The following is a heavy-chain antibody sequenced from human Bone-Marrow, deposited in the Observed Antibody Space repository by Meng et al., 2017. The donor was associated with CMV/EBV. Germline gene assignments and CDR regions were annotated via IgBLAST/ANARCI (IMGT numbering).Heavy chain of an antibody. J-gene: IGHJ5*02. CDR3: ARARETIPGMNWFDP. CDR1: GFSFSNYD. V-gene: IGHV3-48*03. CDR2: INSKSDSI. D-gene: IGHD1-1*01. Sequence: GGSLRLSCAASGFSFSNYDINWVRQAPGKGLEWVSYINSKSDSIYQGDSVKGRLTISRDHAKNSPYLQMNSLREKDKAVYYCARARETIPGMNWFDPWGQGTLVTVSS.